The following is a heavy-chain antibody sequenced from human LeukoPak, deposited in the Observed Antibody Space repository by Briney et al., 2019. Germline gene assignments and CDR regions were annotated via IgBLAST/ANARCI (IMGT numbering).Heavy chain of an antibody. CDR1: GFTFSNAW. J-gene: IGHJ6*03. CDR3: TTDRLPRGWYYYYYYMDV. Sequence: AGGSLRLSCAASGFTFSNAWMSWVRQAPGKGLEWVGRIKSKTDGGTTDYAAPVKGRFTISRDDSKNTLYLQMNGLKTEDTAVYYCTTDRLPRGWYYYYYYMDVWGKGTTVTVSS. V-gene: IGHV3-15*01. CDR2: IKSKTDGGTT. D-gene: IGHD6-19*01.